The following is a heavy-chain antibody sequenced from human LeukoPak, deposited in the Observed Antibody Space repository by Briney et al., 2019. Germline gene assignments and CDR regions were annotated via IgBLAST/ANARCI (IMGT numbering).Heavy chain of an antibody. Sequence: GGSLRLPCAASGFTFRSYAMSWVRQAPGKGLEWVSGISGSGDSTYYADSVKGRFSISRDNSKNTLWLQMNSLKDEDTAVYYCAKDPRAGSGWGSFDYWGQGTLVTVSS. CDR2: ISGSGDST. J-gene: IGHJ4*02. V-gene: IGHV3-23*01. CDR1: GFTFRSYA. CDR3: AKDPRAGSGWGSFDY. D-gene: IGHD6-19*01.